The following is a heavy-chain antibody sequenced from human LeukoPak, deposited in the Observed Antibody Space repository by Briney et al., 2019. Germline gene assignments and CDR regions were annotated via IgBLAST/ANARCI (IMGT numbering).Heavy chain of an antibody. CDR2: IIPILGVA. V-gene: IGHV1-69*04. D-gene: IGHD3-10*01. CDR3: ARDRGQGTIGL. CDR1: GGTFSSYA. Sequence: SVKVSCKASGGTFSSYAISWVRQAPGQGLEWMGRIIPILGVANYAQKFQGRVTITADKSTSTAYMELSSLRSEDTAVYYCARDRGQGTIGLWGQGTLVTVSS. J-gene: IGHJ4*02.